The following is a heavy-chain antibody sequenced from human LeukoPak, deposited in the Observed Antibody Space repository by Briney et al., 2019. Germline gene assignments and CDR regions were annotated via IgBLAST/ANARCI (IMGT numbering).Heavy chain of an antibody. D-gene: IGHD3-10*01. V-gene: IGHV3-74*01. Sequence: PGGSLRLSCAASGFTFSSYGMHWVRQAPGKGLAWVSRINTDGSSTSNADSVKGRFTVSRDNAKNTLYLQLSSLRAEDTAVYYCARGGRFGELSSSLWGQGTLVTVSS. J-gene: IGHJ4*02. CDR2: INTDGSST. CDR1: GFTFSSYG. CDR3: ARGGRFGELSSSL.